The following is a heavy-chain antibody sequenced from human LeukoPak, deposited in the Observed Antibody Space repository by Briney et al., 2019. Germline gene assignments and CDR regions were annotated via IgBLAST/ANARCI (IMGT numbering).Heavy chain of an antibody. CDR3: ATGSDYGETNPYYYYYMDV. V-gene: IGHV1-24*01. J-gene: IGHJ6*03. D-gene: IGHD4-17*01. CDR2: FDPEDGET. CDR1: GYTLTELS. Sequence: GASVKVSCKVSGYTLTELSMHWVRQAPGKGLEWMGGFDPEDGETIYAQKFQGRVTMTEDTSTDTAYMELSSLRSEDTAVYYCATGSDYGETNPYYYYYMDVWGKGTTVTISS.